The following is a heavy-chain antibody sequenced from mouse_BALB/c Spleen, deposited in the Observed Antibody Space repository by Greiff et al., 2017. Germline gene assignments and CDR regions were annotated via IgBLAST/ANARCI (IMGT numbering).Heavy chain of an antibody. V-gene: IGHV5-12-2*01. CDR2: ISNGGGST. CDR3: ARLYYRYDYAMDY. D-gene: IGHD2-14*01. CDR1: GFTFSSYT. J-gene: IGHJ4*01. Sequence: EVQVVESGGGLVQPGGSLKLSCAASGFTFSSYTMSWVRQTPEKRLEWVAYISNGGGSTYYPDTVKGRFTISRDNAKNTLYLQMSSLKSEDTAMYYCARLYYRYDYAMDYWGQGTSVTVSS.